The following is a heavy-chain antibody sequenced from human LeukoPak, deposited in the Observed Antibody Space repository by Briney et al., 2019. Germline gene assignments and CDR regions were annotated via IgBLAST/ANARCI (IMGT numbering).Heavy chain of an antibody. J-gene: IGHJ6*03. Sequence: SETLSLTCTVSGGSISSSNYYWGWIRQPPGKGLEWIGSIYYSGSTYYNSSLKSRVTIAVDTSKNLFSLNLNSVTAADTAVYYCAKKEVYFYYYMDVWGKGTTVTVSS. CDR3: AKKEVYFYYYMDV. CDR2: IYYSGST. CDR1: GGSISSSNYY. V-gene: IGHV4-39*01.